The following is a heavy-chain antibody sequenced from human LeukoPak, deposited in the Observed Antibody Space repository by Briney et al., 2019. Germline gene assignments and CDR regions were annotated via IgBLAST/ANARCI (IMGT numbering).Heavy chain of an antibody. J-gene: IGHJ5*02. CDR1: GFTFSSYS. CDR2: ISYDGSNK. V-gene: IGHV3-30*03. D-gene: IGHD3-3*01. CDR3: ARGLDLTIFGVVTPSSWFDP. Sequence: GGSLRLSRAASGFTFSSYSMNWVRQAPGKGLEWVAVISYDGSNKYYADSVKGRFTISRDNSKNTLYLQMNSLRAEDTAVYYCARGLDLTIFGVVTPSSWFDPWGQGTLVTVSS.